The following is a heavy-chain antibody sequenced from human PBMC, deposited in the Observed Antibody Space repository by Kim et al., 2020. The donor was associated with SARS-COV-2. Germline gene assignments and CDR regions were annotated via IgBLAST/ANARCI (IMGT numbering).Heavy chain of an antibody. CDR3: ARSGPGYCSGGSCYHKYFQH. D-gene: IGHD2-15*01. V-gene: IGHV4-34*01. J-gene: IGHJ1*01. CDR1: GGSFSGYY. Sequence: SETLSLTCAVYGGSFSGYYWSWIRQPPGKGLEWIGEINHSGSTNYNPSLKSRVTISVDTSKNQFSLKLSSVTAADTAVYYCARSGPGYCSGGSCYHKYFQHWGQGTLVTVSS. CDR2: INHSGST.